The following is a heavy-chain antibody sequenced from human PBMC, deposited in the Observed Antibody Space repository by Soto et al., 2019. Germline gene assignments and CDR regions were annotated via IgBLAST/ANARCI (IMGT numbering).Heavy chain of an antibody. CDR1: GYTFTSHG. D-gene: IGHD3-22*01. V-gene: IGHV1-18*04. Sequence: QVQLVQSEAEVKKPGASVKVSCKASGYTFTSHGLAWVRQAPGQGPEWMGWIYNGNTNYAQKFQGRVTMPTATSTSTAYMELRSLRSDDTAIYYCPRERYESSGQPVSCGPGTLVIVSS. CDR3: PRERYESSGQPVS. J-gene: IGHJ5*01. CDR2: IYNGNT.